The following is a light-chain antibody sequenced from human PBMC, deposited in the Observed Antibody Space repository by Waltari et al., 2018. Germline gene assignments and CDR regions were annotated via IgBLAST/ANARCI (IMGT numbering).Light chain of an antibody. J-gene: IGLJ2*01. Sequence: SYELTQPPSGSVSPGQTARITCPGDALPQKYVYWYQQRSGQAPVLVIYEDSERPSGIPERVSGSSSGTMATLTISGAQVEDEADYYCYSTDTSGNHVFGGGTKLTVL. CDR3: YSTDTSGNHV. CDR2: EDS. CDR1: ALPQKY. V-gene: IGLV3-10*01.